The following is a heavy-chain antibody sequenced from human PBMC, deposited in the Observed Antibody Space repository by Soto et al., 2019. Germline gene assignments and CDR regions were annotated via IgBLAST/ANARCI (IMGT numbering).Heavy chain of an antibody. CDR3: ASSPRMGLGVIASYSSSWYFDY. CDR2: MNPNSGNT. Sequence: GASVKVSCKASGYTFTSYDINWVRQATGQGLEWMGWMNPNSGNTGYAQKFQGRVTMAGNTSISTAYMELSSLRSEDTAVYYCASSPRMGLGVIASYSSSWYFDYWGQGTLVTVSS. V-gene: IGHV1-8*01. D-gene: IGHD6-13*01. CDR1: GYTFTSYD. J-gene: IGHJ4*02.